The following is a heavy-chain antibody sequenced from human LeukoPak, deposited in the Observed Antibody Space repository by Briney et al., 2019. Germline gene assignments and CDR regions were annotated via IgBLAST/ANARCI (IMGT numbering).Heavy chain of an antibody. Sequence: PWASVKVSCKASGGTFSSYTISWVRQAPGQGLEWMGGIIPIFGTANYAQKFQGRVTITADESTSTAYMELSSLRSEDTAVYYCASAPGVGPYQLLIAFDIWGQGTMVTVSS. J-gene: IGHJ3*02. D-gene: IGHD2-2*01. CDR3: ASAPGVGPYQLLIAFDI. CDR2: IIPIFGTA. V-gene: IGHV1-69*13. CDR1: GGTFSSYT.